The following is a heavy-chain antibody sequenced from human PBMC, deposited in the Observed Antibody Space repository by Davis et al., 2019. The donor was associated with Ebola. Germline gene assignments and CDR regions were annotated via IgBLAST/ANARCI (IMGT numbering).Heavy chain of an antibody. D-gene: IGHD1-20*01. Sequence: GESLKISCAASGFTFSSYSMNWVRQAPGKGLEWVSYISSSSSTIYYADSVKGRFTISRDNSKNTLYLQMNSLRSEDTAVYYCARGGNNWNPSGGWFDPWGQGTLVTVSS. J-gene: IGHJ5*02. V-gene: IGHV3-48*01. CDR1: GFTFSSYS. CDR2: ISSSSSTI. CDR3: ARGGNNWNPSGGWFDP.